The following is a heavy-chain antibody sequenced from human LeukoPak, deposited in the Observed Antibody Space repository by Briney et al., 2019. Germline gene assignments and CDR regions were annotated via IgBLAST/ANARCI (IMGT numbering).Heavy chain of an antibody. D-gene: IGHD3-10*01. CDR1: GVSFNDYY. J-gene: IGHJ4*02. Sequence: SETLSLTCAVSGVSFNDYYWSWVRQTPGKGLEWIGEINHSGYTNDSPSLKSRVTLSIDTSRNQFSLNLRSVAVADAGIYFCTRMTSGHDYWGQGTLVTVSS. CDR3: TRMTSGHDY. V-gene: IGHV4-34*01. CDR2: INHSGYT.